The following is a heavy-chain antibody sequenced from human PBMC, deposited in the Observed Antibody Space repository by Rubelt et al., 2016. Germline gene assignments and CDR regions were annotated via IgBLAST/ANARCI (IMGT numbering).Heavy chain of an antibody. CDR3: AHSRPPLGYCSGGSCSLARGEIDY. Sequence: QITLKESGPTLVKPTQTLTLTCTFSGFSLSTSGVGVGWIRPPPGKALEWLALIYWDDDKRYSPSLKSRLTITKEPSKNPVVLTMTNMDPVDTATYYFAHSRPPLGYCSGGSCSLARGEIDYWGQGTLVTVSS. V-gene: IGHV2-5*02. CDR2: IYWDDDK. CDR1: GFSLSTSGVG. D-gene: IGHD2-15*01. J-gene: IGHJ4*02.